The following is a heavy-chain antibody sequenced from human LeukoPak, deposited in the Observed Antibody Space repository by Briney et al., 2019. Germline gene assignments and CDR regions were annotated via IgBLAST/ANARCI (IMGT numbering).Heavy chain of an antibody. CDR3: ARDSLYYGSGSYYRAFSD. J-gene: IGHJ4*02. Sequence: RXAPGQGLERMGWINPNSCGTNYAQKFQGRLTMTRDTSISTAYMELNRLRSDDTAVYYCARDSLYYGSGSYYRAFSDLGQGTLVTVSS. CDR2: INPNSCGT. D-gene: IGHD3-10*01. V-gene: IGHV1-2*02.